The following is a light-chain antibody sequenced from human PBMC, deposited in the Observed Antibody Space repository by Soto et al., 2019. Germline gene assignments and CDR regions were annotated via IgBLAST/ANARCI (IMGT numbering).Light chain of an antibody. Sequence: QLVLTQPPSASGTPGQRVTISCSGSSSNIGSNTVNWYQQLPGTAPKLLIYSNNQRPSGVPDRFSGSKSGTPASLAISGLQSEDEADYYCAAWDDSLNGQVFGAGTKLTVL. CDR1: SSNIGSNT. J-gene: IGLJ2*01. CDR3: AAWDDSLNGQV. CDR2: SNN. V-gene: IGLV1-44*01.